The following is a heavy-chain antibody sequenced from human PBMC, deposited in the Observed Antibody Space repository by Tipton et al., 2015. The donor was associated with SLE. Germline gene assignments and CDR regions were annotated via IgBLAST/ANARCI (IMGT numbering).Heavy chain of an antibody. CDR1: GFTFSAYH. CDR3: ARLSADSWEPALYFDY. J-gene: IGHJ4*02. CDR2: LYSRGSA. V-gene: IGHV4-38-2*01. D-gene: IGHD1-26*01. Sequence: LRLSCAASGFTFSAYHMSWVRQAPGKGLEWIGTLYSRGSAYSNPSLQSRVTISPDTSKNQFFLRVSSVTAADTAVYYCARLSADSWEPALYFDYWGQGALVTVSP.